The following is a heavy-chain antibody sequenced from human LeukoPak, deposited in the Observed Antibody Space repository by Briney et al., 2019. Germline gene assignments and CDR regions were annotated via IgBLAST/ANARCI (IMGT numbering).Heavy chain of an antibody. D-gene: IGHD5-12*01. CDR2: MNPNSGNT. CDR1: GYTFTSYD. Sequence: ASVKVSCKASGYTFTSYDINWVRQATGRGLEWMGWMNPNSGNTGYAQKFQGRVTMTRNTSISTAYMELSSLRSEDTAVYYCARGKRYSGYDLMDWGQGTLVTVSS. CDR3: ARGKRYSGYDLMD. J-gene: IGHJ4*02. V-gene: IGHV1-8*01.